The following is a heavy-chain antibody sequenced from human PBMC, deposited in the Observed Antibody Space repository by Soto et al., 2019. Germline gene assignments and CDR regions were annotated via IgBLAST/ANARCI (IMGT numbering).Heavy chain of an antibody. CDR1: GGSISSGGYY. V-gene: IGHV4-31*03. CDR2: IYYSGST. Sequence: QVQLQESGPGLVKSSQTLSLTCTVSGGSISSGGYYWSWIRQHPGKGLEWIGYIYYSGSTYYNPSLKSRVTISVDTSKNQFSLKLSSVTAADTAVYYRATYSSSSGDPDYYGMDVWGQGTTVTVSS. D-gene: IGHD6-6*01. CDR3: ATYSSSSGDPDYYGMDV. J-gene: IGHJ6*02.